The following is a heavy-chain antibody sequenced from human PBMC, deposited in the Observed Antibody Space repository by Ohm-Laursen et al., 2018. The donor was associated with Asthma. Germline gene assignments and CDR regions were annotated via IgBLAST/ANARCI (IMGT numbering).Heavy chain of an antibody. CDR2: ITNAGAT. V-gene: IGHV3-13*01. CDR3: ARAATENDAFDI. J-gene: IGHJ3*02. CDR1: GFTLSDND. Sequence: SLRLSCTASGFTLSDNDIHWVRQVTGEGLEWVSQITNAGATYYEGSVRGRFTISRDNAKNSVSLQMNSLTAGDTAVYYCARAATENDAFDIWGQGTMVTVSS. D-gene: IGHD5-12*01.